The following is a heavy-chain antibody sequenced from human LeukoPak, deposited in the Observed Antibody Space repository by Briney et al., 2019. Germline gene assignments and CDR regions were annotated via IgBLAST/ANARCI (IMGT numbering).Heavy chain of an antibody. Sequence: GASVKVSCKASGYTFTSYGISWVRQAPGQGLEWMGWISAYNGNTSYAQKLQGRVTMTTDTSTSTAYMELRSLRSDDTAVYYCARGIQDYYDSSGYPNWFDPWGQGTLVTVSS. CDR1: GYTFTSYG. D-gene: IGHD3-22*01. J-gene: IGHJ5*02. CDR2: ISAYNGNT. CDR3: ARGIQDYYDSSGYPNWFDP. V-gene: IGHV1-18*01.